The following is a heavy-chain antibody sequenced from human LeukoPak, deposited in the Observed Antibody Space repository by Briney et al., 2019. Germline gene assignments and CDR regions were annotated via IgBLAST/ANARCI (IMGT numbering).Heavy chain of an antibody. Sequence: ASVKVSCKASGYTFTSYDINWVRQATGQGLEWMGWMNPNSGNTGYAQKFQGRVTMTRDTSISTAYMELSRLRSDDTAVYYCARRGRAAGTIDYWGQGTLVTVSS. D-gene: IGHD6-13*01. V-gene: IGHV1-8*01. CDR3: ARRGRAAGTIDY. CDR1: GYTFTSYD. J-gene: IGHJ4*02. CDR2: MNPNSGNT.